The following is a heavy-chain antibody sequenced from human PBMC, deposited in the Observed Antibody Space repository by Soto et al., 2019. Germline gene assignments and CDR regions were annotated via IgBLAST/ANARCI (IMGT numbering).Heavy chain of an antibody. D-gene: IGHD3-10*01. CDR3: ARDGLYGSGSYYPPLGFDY. Sequence: QVQLVQSGAEVKKPESSVKVSCKASGGTFSSYAINWVRQAPEQGLEWMGGIIPFFGIANYAQKFQGRVTITADESTSTAYMELSSLRSEDTAVYYCARDGLYGSGSYYPPLGFDYWGQGTLVTVSS. CDR2: IIPFFGIA. J-gene: IGHJ4*02. CDR1: GGTFSSYA. V-gene: IGHV1-69*12.